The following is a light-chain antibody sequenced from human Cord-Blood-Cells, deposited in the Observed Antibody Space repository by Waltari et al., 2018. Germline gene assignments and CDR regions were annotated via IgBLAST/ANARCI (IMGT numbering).Light chain of an antibody. CDR2: GAS. Sequence: EIVLTQSPGTLSLSPGERATLSCRASQSVSSSYLAWYQQTPGQAPRLLIYGASSRATCIPDRFSGSGSGTDFTLTISRLEPEDFAVYYCQQYGSSPKTFGQGTKVEIK. V-gene: IGKV3-20*01. J-gene: IGKJ1*01. CDR3: QQYGSSPKT. CDR1: QSVSSSY.